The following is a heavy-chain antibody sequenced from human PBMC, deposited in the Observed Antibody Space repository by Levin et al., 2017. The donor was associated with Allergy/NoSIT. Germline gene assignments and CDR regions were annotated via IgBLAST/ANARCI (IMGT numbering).Heavy chain of an antibody. CDR3: GSGQWRQSIEY. CDR2: IINSGANT. V-gene: IGHV3-64D*06. Sequence: GGSLRLSCSASGFTFSNYAMYWVRQAPGKGLEYVSAIINSGANTNYADSLKGRLTISRDNSKNTVYLQMSSLRPEDTAVYYCGSGQWRQSIEYWGQGTLVTVSS. J-gene: IGHJ4*02. CDR1: GFTFSNYA. D-gene: IGHD6-19*01.